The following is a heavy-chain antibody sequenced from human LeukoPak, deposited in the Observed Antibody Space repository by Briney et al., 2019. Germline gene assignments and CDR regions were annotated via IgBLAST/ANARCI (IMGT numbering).Heavy chain of an antibody. CDR3: ARAAVGPPRSFRTKNTGYDLGGPFDY. D-gene: IGHD5-12*01. Sequence: GGSLRLSCAASGFTVSSNYMNWVRQAPGKGLEWVSVIYSGGSTYYADSVKGRFTISRDKSKNTLYLQMNRLRDEDTAVYYCARAAVGPPRSFRTKNTGYDLGGPFDYWGQGTLVTVSS. CDR1: GFTVSSNY. J-gene: IGHJ4*02. CDR2: IYSGGST. V-gene: IGHV3-66*01.